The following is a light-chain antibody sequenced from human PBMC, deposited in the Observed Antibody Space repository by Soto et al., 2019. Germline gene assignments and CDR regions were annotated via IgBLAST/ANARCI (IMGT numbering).Light chain of an antibody. CDR2: DES. CDR3: QQSYRTPYT. V-gene: IGKV1-39*01. CDR1: QDIDIY. J-gene: IGKJ2*01. Sequence: TQMTQSPSSLSASVGDRVTITCRASQDIDIYLSWYQQKPGKVPKLLIYDESTLQSGVPSRFSGSGSGTDFTPIINNLQPEDFATYYCQQSYRTPYTFGQGTK.